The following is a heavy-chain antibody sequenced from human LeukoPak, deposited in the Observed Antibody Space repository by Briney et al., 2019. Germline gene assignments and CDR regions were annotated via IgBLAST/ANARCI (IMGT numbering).Heavy chain of an antibody. V-gene: IGHV3-48*01. Sequence: PGGSLRLSCAASGFTFSSHSMNWVRQAPGKGLEWVSYISSSSSTIYYADSVKGRFTISRDNAKNSLYLQMNSLRAEDTAVYYCARLITYYDFWSASIPAFDYWGQGTLVTVSS. D-gene: IGHD3-3*01. CDR1: GFTFSSHS. CDR3: ARLITYYDFWSASIPAFDY. J-gene: IGHJ4*02. CDR2: ISSSSSTI.